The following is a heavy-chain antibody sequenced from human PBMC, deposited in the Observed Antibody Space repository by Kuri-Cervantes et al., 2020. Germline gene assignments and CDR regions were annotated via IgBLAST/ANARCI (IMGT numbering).Heavy chain of an antibody. Sequence: GGSLRLSCATSGFTFSLYAMSWVRQPPGKGLEWVSTVSGGVANTNYADSVKGRFTISRDNSKNTLYLQMDSLGADDTAVYYCAKDPRTSNWFDPWGQGTLVTVSS. J-gene: IGHJ5*02. CDR3: AKDPRTSNWFDP. D-gene: IGHD1-14*01. CDR2: VSGGVANT. V-gene: IGHV3-23*01. CDR1: GFTFSLYA.